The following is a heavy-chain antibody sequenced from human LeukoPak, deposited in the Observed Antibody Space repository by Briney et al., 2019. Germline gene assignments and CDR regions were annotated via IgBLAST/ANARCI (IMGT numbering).Heavy chain of an antibody. V-gene: IGHV1-8*01. Sequence: ASVRLSCKASGYTFTSYDINWVRQATGQGLEWMGWMNPNSGNTGYAQKFQGRVTMTRNTSISTVYMELSSLRSEDTAVYYCARRGFGLPCDYWGQGTLVTVSS. CDR3: ARRGFGLPCDY. CDR1: GYTFTSYD. J-gene: IGHJ4*02. CDR2: MNPNSGNT. D-gene: IGHD3/OR15-3a*01.